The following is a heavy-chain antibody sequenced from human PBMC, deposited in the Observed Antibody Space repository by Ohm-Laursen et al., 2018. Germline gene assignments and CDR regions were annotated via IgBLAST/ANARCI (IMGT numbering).Heavy chain of an antibody. D-gene: IGHD3-10*01. Sequence: SLRLSCSASGFTFSDYGGPWGRHGPGKGVGWGGVVSYDGRQTYYADSVKGRFTISRDNPKSTLYLQMNSLRTEDTAVYYCAKDRGSDWYFDVWGRGTLVTVSS. V-gene: IGHV3-30*18. CDR2: VSYDGRQT. CDR3: AKDRGSDWYFDV. J-gene: IGHJ2*01. CDR1: GFTFSDYG.